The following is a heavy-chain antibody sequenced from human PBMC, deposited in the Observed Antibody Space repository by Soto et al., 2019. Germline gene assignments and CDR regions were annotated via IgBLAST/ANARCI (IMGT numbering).Heavy chain of an antibody. D-gene: IGHD6-13*01. J-gene: IGHJ4*02. CDR1: GGSISSYY. Sequence: PSETLSLTCTVSGGSISSYYWSWIRQPPGKGLEWIGYIYYSGSTNYNPSLKSRVTISVDTSKNQFSLKLSSVTAADTAVYYCARSIAAAGISYNDYWGQGALVTVSS. CDR2: IYYSGST. V-gene: IGHV4-59*01. CDR3: ARSIAAAGISYNDY.